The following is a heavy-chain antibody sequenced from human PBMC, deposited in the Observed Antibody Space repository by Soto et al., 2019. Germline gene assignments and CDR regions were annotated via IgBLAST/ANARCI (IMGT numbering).Heavy chain of an antibody. CDR2: IIPIFGTA. J-gene: IGHJ4*02. D-gene: IGHD1-1*01. CDR1: GGTFSSYA. Sequence: QVQLVQSGAEVKKPGSSVKVSCKASGGTFSSYAISWVRQAPGQGLEWMGVIIPIFGTANYAQKFQGRVTITADESTSTAYMELSSLRSEETAGYYCASLSNGGTTGTRGHDYWGQGPLVTVSS. CDR3: ASLSNGGTTGTRGHDY. V-gene: IGHV1-69*12.